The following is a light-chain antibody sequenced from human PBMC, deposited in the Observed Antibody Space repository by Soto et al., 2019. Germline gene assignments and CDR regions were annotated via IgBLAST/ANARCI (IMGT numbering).Light chain of an antibody. J-gene: IGKJ5*01. Sequence: EIVMTQSPGTLSLSPGERATLSCRASQSVSSSYLAWYQQKPGQAPRLLIYGASGKATGIPDRFSGSGSGTEFTLTISRLEPEDFAVYYCQQYGSSPPVTFGQGTRVEIK. V-gene: IGKV3-20*01. CDR3: QQYGSSPPVT. CDR2: GAS. CDR1: QSVSSSY.